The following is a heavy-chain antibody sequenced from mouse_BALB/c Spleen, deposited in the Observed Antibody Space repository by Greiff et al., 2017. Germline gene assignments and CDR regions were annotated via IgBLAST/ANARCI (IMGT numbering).Heavy chain of an antibody. V-gene: IGHV5-12-2*01. CDR1: GFTFSSYT. J-gene: IGHJ1*01. D-gene: IGHD1-1*01. CDR3: ARQDYYGSSYWYFDV. Sequence: EVKLEESGGGLVQPGGSLKLSCAASGFTFSSYTMSWVRQTPEKRLEWVAYIRNGGGSTYYPDTVKGRFTISRDNAKNTLYLQMSSLKSEDTAMYYCARQDYYGSSYWYFDVWGAGTTVTVSS. CDR2: IRNGGGST.